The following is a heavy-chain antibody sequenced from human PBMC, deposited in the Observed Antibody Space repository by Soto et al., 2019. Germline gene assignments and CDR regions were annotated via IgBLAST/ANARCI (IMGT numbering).Heavy chain of an antibody. V-gene: IGHV1-69*01. J-gene: IGHJ5*02. D-gene: IGHD2-15*01. CDR2: IIPIFGTA. Sequence: QVQLVQSGAEVKKPGSSVKVSCKASGGTFSSYAISWVRQAPGQGLEWMGGIIPIFGTANYAQKFQGRVTITADESTSTAYMELSSLRSEDTAVYYCAREEGYCSGGSCFNWFDPWGQGTLVTVSS. CDR3: AREEGYCSGGSCFNWFDP. CDR1: GGTFSSYA.